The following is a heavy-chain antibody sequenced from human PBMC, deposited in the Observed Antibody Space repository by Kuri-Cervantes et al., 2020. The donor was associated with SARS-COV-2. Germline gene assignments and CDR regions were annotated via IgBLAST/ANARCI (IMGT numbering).Heavy chain of an antibody. V-gene: IGHV3-21*01. D-gene: IGHD3-3*01. CDR2: INSAGTTI. CDR1: EFTFSNYA. J-gene: IGHJ6*02. Sequence: GESLKISCAASEFTFSNYAMNWVRQAPGKGLEWLSSINSAGTTIYYADSLKGRLTVSRDNGKNSLYLQMNSLRVQDPAIYFCARSRKNAYDFWTGVSDSDYFYGFDVWGQGTTVTVSS. CDR3: ARSRKNAYDFWTGVSDSDYFYGFDV.